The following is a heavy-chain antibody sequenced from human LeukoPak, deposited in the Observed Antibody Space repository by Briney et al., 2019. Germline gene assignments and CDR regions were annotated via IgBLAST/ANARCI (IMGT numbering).Heavy chain of an antibody. Sequence: PGGSLRLSCAASGFTFSSYWMHWVRQAPGKGLVWDSRINSDGSSTSYADSVKGRFTISRDNAKNTLYLQMNSLRAEDTAVYYCARGYYGSGSYEDAFDIWGQGTMVTVSS. CDR1: GFTFSSYW. J-gene: IGHJ3*02. V-gene: IGHV3-74*01. D-gene: IGHD3-10*01. CDR3: ARGYYGSGSYEDAFDI. CDR2: INSDGSST.